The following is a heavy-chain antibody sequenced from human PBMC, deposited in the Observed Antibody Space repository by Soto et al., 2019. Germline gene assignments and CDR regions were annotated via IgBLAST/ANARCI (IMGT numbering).Heavy chain of an antibody. V-gene: IGHV3-30*18. J-gene: IGHJ4*01. CDR1: GFTFSTYG. CDR2: ISSDGETK. D-gene: IGHD6-19*01. Sequence: QVRLVESGGGVVQPGRSLRLSCVASGFTFSTYGIHWVRQAPGKGLEWVGVISSDGETKYYADSVKGRLTISRDNSKNTMYLQMASLRPEDTAVYYCAKEVEVAGDLDYRGHGPLVTVSS. CDR3: AKEVEVAGDLDY.